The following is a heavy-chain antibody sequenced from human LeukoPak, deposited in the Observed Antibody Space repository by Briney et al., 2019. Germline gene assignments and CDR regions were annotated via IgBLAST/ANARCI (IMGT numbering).Heavy chain of an antibody. CDR2: IYSGGST. J-gene: IGHJ4*02. CDR3: ASAPFRTYCGGDCYIDY. Sequence: GGSLRLSCAASGFTVSSIYMRWVRQAPAKGLEWDSVIYSGGSTYYADSVKGRFTISRDNSKNTLYLQMNSLRAEDTAVYYCASAPFRTYCGGDCYIDYWGQGTLVTVSS. V-gene: IGHV3-66*01. CDR1: GFTVSSIY. D-gene: IGHD2-21*02.